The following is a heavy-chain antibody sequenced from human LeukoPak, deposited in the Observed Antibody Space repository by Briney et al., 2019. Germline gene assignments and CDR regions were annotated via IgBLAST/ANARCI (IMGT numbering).Heavy chain of an antibody. Sequence: KTSETLSLTCTVSGGSISSSSYYWGWIRQPPGKGLEWIGSIYYSGSTYYNPSLKSRVTISVDTSKNQFSLKLSSVTAADTAVYYCARRVDYYDSSGYSEYYFDYWGQGTLVTVSS. D-gene: IGHD3-22*01. CDR3: ARRVDYYDSSGYSEYYFDY. V-gene: IGHV4-39*01. CDR1: GGSISSSSYY. CDR2: IYYSGST. J-gene: IGHJ4*02.